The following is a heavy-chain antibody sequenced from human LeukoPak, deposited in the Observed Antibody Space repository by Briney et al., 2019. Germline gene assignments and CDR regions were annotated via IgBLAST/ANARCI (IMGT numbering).Heavy chain of an antibody. CDR1: GFTVSSNY. CDR2: IYSGGST. Sequence: GGSLRLSCAASGFTVSSNYMSWVRQAPGKGLEWVSVIYSGGSTYYADSVKGRFTISRDNSKNTLYLQMNSLRAEDTAVYYCARALPYGNGWGYSDFWGQGTLVTVSS. J-gene: IGHJ4*02. CDR3: ARALPYGNGWGYSDF. V-gene: IGHV3-66*01. D-gene: IGHD2-2*03.